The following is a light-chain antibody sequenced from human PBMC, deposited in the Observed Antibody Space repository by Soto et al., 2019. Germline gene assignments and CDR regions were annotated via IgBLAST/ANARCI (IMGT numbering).Light chain of an antibody. CDR2: KAS. V-gene: IGKV1-5*03. J-gene: IGKJ4*01. Sequence: DIQMTQSPSTLSASAGDRVTITCRSSQSISSWLAWYQQKPGKAPKLLIYKASSLESGVPPRFSGSGSGTEFTLTISSLQPDDFATYYCQQYNSYSPVTFGGGTKVEIK. CDR1: QSISSW. CDR3: QQYNSYSPVT.